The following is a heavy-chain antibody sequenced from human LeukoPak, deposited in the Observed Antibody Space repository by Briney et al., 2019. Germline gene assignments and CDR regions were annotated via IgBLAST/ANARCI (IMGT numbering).Heavy chain of an antibody. CDR1: GGTFSSYA. V-gene: IGHV1-18*01. CDR2: ISAYNGNT. J-gene: IGHJ6*02. Sequence: GASVKVSCKASGGTFSSYAISWVRQAPGQGLEWMGWISAYNGNTNYAQKLQGRVTMTTDTSTSTAYMELRSLRSDDTAVYYCARDSLRFLEWLSDYYYGMDVWGQGTTVTVSS. D-gene: IGHD3-3*01. CDR3: ARDSLRFLEWLSDYYYGMDV.